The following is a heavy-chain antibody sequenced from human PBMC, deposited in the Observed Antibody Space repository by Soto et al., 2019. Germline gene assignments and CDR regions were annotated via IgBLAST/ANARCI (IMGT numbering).Heavy chain of an antibody. Sequence: QMVQSGAEVKKPGASVKVSCKASGYSFTNYDISWVRQAPGQGLEWMAWISAHNGNKHYAEKFQGRVSTTTDTYTSTAYMEVRTLKTDDTAVYYCAGGLRAYFGMDVWCQGTTVTVS. CDR1: GYSFTNYD. CDR2: ISAHNGNK. V-gene: IGHV1-18*01. CDR3: AGGLRAYFGMDV. J-gene: IGHJ6*02. D-gene: IGHD5-12*01.